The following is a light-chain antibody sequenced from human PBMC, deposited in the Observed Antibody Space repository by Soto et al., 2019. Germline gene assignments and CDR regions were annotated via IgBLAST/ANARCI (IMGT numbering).Light chain of an antibody. CDR2: SNN. V-gene: IGLV1-44*01. Sequence: QSVLTQPPSASGTPGQRVNVSCSGSISNIGSNTVNWYQQLPGTAPKLLMYSNNQRPSGVPDRFSGSKSGTSASLAISGLRSEDESHYYCATWDDSLNGVIFGGGTKLTVL. J-gene: IGLJ2*01. CDR3: ATWDDSLNGVI. CDR1: ISNIGSNT.